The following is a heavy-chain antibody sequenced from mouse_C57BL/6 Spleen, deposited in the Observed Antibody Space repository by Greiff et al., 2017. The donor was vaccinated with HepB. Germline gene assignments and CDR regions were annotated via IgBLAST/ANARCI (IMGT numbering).Heavy chain of an antibody. CDR2: ISYSGST. CDR1: GYSITSDY. Sequence: EVKLMESGPGLAKPSQTLSLTCSVTGYSITSDYWNWIRKFPGNKLEYMGYISYSGSTYYNPSLKSRISITRDTSKNQYYLQLNSVTTEDTATYYCARSPFYGSSSYYFDYWGQGTTLTVSS. CDR3: ARSPFYGSSSYYFDY. D-gene: IGHD1-1*01. J-gene: IGHJ2*01. V-gene: IGHV3-8*01.